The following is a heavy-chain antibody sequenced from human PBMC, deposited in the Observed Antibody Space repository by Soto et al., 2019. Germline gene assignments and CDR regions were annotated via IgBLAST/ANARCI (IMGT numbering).Heavy chain of an antibody. J-gene: IGHJ6*02. CDR3: AKELRRPNPRHRSMIVVSYGMDV. CDR1: GFTFSSYA. V-gene: IGHV3-23*01. Sequence: HPGGSLRLSCAASGFTFSSYAMSWVRQAPGEGLEWDSAISGSGGSTYYADSVKGRFTISRDNSKNTLYLQMNSLRAEDTAVYYCAKELRRPNPRHRSMIVVSYGMDVWGQGTTVTVSS. CDR2: ISGSGGST. D-gene: IGHD3-22*01.